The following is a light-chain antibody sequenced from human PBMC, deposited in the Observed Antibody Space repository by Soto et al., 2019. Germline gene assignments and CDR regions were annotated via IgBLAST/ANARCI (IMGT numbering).Light chain of an antibody. CDR1: QSVSSN. CDR3: QKYNKWPRT. CDR2: GES. J-gene: IGKJ1*01. V-gene: IGKV3-15*01. Sequence: VMTQSPATLSLSPGESATLSCRASQSVSSNLAWYQQKTGQAPRILIYGESTRATGIPDRFSGSGSGTELNLTMSRLQSEDFAVYYCQKYNKWPRTCGQGTKVDIK.